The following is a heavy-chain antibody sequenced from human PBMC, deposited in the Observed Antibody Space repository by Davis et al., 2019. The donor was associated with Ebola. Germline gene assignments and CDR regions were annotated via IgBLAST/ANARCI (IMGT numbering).Heavy chain of an antibody. J-gene: IGHJ5*02. V-gene: IGHV3-23*01. CDR3: AKKGVLVSPGNWFDA. CDR2: ISGTDGAT. Sequence: GGSLRLSCAASGFAFSSFAMTWVRQAPGRGLEWVSSISGTDGATYYSDSVRGRFTVSRDNSKNTLYLQMNNLGAEDTALYYCAKKGVLVSPGNWFDAWGQGTLVTVSS. CDR1: GFAFSSFA. D-gene: IGHD2/OR15-2a*01.